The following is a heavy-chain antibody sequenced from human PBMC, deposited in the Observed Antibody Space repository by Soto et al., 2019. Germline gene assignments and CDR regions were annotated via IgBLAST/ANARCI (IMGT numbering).Heavy chain of an antibody. CDR1: GFTFSSYS. V-gene: IGHV3-21*01. D-gene: IGHD3-3*01. Sequence: GGSLRLSCAASGFTFSSYSMNWVRQAPGKGLEWVSSISSSSSYIYYADSVKGRFTISRDNAKNSLYLQMNSLRAEDTAVYYCARVIWSGYDYSYYMDVWGKGTTVTVSS. CDR3: ARVIWSGYDYSYYMDV. CDR2: ISSSSSYI. J-gene: IGHJ6*03.